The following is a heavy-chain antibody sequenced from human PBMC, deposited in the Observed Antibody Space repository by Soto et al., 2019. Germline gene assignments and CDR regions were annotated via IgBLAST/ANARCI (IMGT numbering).Heavy chain of an antibody. J-gene: IGHJ4*02. CDR2: ISGSGGNT. D-gene: IGHD3-10*01. V-gene: IGHV3-23*01. CDR1: GFVFSSYA. Sequence: LRLSCAASGFVFSSYAMSWVRQAPGKVLEWVSTISGSGGNTYYADSVKGRFTISRDNSKNTLYLQMNSLRAEDTALYYCAKDPRVHYYGSGSSSYWGQGTLVTVSS. CDR3: AKDPRVHYYGSGSSSY.